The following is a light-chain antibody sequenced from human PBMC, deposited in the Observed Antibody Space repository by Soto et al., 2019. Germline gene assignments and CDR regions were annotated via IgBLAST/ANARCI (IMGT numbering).Light chain of an antibody. V-gene: IGLV1-40*01. CDR3: QSYDSSLSGSGV. CDR1: SSNIGAGYD. J-gene: IGLJ1*01. CDR2: GNS. Sequence: QPVLTQPPSVSGAPGQRVTISCTGSSSNIGAGYDVHWYQQLPGTAPKLLIYGNSNRPSGVPDRFSGSKSGTPASLAITGLQAEDEADYYCQSYDSSLSGSGVFGTGTKVTVL.